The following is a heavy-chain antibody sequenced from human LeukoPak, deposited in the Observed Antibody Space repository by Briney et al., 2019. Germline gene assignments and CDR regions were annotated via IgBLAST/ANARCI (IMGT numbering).Heavy chain of an antibody. V-gene: IGHV3-48*03. CDR1: GFPFSVYE. Sequence: GGSLRLSGAVSGFPFSVYEMNWVRQAPGKGLEWVSNIGSSGSTIYYADSVKGRFPISRDNAKSSLYLQMNSLRVEDTAVYYCALLAVASDFDYWGQGALVTVSS. CDR2: IGSSGSTI. CDR3: ALLAVASDFDY. J-gene: IGHJ4*02. D-gene: IGHD6-19*01.